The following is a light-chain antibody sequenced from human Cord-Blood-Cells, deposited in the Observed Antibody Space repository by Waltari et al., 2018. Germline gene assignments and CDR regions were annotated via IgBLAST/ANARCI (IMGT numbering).Light chain of an antibody. J-gene: IGLJ1*01. Sequence: QSALTQPRSVSGSPGQSVTISCTGTSSDVGGYNYVSWYQQHPGKAPKLMIYDGSKRPSGVPDRFSGSKSGNTASLTISGLQAEDEADYYCCSYAGSYTLVFGTGTKVTVL. V-gene: IGLV2-11*01. CDR1: SSDVGGYNY. CDR3: CSYAGSYTLV. CDR2: DGS.